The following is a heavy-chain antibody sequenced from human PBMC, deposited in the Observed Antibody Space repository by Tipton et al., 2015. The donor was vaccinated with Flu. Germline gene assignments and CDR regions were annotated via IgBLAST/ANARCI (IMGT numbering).Heavy chain of an antibody. CDR2: IYYSGST. CDR1: GGSIETYY. Sequence: TLSLTCTVSGGSIETYYWSWIRQPPGKGLEWIGYIYYSGSTIYNPSLKSRVTISVDTSKNQFSLNLSSVTAADTAVYYCARHGCGGGSCPFQHWGLGTLVTVSP. J-gene: IGHJ1*01. V-gene: IGHV4-59*08. CDR3: ARHGCGGGSCPFQH. D-gene: IGHD2-15*01.